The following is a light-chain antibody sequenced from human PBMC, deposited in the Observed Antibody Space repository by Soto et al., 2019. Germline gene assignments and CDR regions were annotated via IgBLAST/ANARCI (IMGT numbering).Light chain of an antibody. CDR3: SSYRSSSTRV. V-gene: IGLV2-14*01. Sequence: QSALTQPASVSGAPGQWITISCTGTSSDVGGCNYVSWYQQHPGKAPKLMIYDVSNRPSGVSNRFSGSTSGNTASLTISGLEDEDEADYYCSSYRSSSTRVFGTGTKVTVL. CDR2: DVS. CDR1: SSDVGGCNY. J-gene: IGLJ1*01.